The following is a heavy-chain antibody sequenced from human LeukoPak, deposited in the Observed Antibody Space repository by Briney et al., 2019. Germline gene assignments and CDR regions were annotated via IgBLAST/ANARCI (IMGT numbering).Heavy chain of an antibody. V-gene: IGHV4-34*01. J-gene: IGHJ5*02. D-gene: IGHD3-9*01. CDR2: INHSGST. CDR3: ARGARVLRYFDWLLRDNWFDP. Sequence: SETLSLTCAVYGGSFSGYYWSWIRQPPGKGLEWIGEINHSGSTNYNPSLKSRVTISVDTSKNQFSLKLSSVTAADTAVYYCARGARVLRYFDWLLRDNWFDPWGQGTLVTVSS. CDR1: GGSFSGYY.